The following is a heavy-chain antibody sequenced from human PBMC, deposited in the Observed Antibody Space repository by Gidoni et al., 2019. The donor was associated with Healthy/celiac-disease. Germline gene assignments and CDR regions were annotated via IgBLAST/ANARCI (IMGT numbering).Heavy chain of an antibody. Sequence: QVQLQQWGAGLLKPSETLSLTCAVYGGSFSGYYWSWIRQPPGKGLEWIGEINHSGSTNYNPSLKSRVTISVDTSKNQFSLKLSSVTAADTAVYYCARLDNGYDSRDWYYYGMDVWGQGTTVTVSS. CDR2: INHSGST. J-gene: IGHJ6*02. D-gene: IGHD5-12*01. CDR3: ARLDNGYDSRDWYYYGMDV. V-gene: IGHV4-34*01. CDR1: GGSFSGYY.